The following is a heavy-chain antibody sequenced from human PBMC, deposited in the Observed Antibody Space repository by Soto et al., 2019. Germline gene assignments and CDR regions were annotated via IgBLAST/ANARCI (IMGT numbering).Heavy chain of an antibody. Sequence: QVQLVQSGAEVKKPGSSVKVSCKASGGTFSSYAISWVRQAPGQGLEWMGGIIPIFGTANYAQKFQGRVTITADESTSTAYMELSSLRSEDTAVYYCARDSKPYSRSWGYYYYGMDVWGQGTTVTVSS. CDR2: IIPIFGTA. D-gene: IGHD6-13*01. CDR1: GGTFSSYA. CDR3: ARDSKPYSRSWGYYYYGMDV. V-gene: IGHV1-69*01. J-gene: IGHJ6*02.